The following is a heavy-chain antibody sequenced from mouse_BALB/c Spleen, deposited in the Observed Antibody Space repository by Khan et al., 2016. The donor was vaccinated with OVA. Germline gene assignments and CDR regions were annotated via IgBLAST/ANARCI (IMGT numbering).Heavy chain of an antibody. Sequence: QVQLKQSGPGLVQPSQSLSITCTVSGFSLITYGVHWVRQSPGKGLEWLGVIWSDGSTDYNAAFISRLIITKDNSKSQVFFKMNSLQADDTAIYYCARNSYRYDFTYWGQGTLVTVSA. CDR3: ARNSYRYDFTY. CDR2: IWSDGST. V-gene: IGHV2-4-1*01. CDR1: GFSLITYG. D-gene: IGHD2-12*01. J-gene: IGHJ3*01.